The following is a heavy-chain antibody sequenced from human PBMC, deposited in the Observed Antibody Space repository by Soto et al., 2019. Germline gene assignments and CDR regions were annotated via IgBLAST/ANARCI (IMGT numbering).Heavy chain of an antibody. J-gene: IGHJ6*02. V-gene: IGHV3-21*01. CDR2: ISSSSSYI. D-gene: IGHD4-17*01. CDR1: GFTFSSYS. Sequence: GGSLRLSCAASGFTFSSYSMNWVRQAPGKGLEWVSSISSSSSYIYYADSVKGRFTISRDNAKNSLYLQMNSLRAEDTAVYYCARPPGDYPHDYYGMDVWGQGTTVTVSS. CDR3: ARPPGDYPHDYYGMDV.